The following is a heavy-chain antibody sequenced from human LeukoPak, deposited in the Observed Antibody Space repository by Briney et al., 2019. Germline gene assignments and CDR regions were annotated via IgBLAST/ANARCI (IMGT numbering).Heavy chain of an antibody. CDR2: IKSKSDGETT. CDR1: GFTFTNVW. Sequence: GGSLRLSCAASGFTFTNVWMSWVRQAPWKGLEWVGRIKSKSDGETTDYAAPVKGRFTISRDDAKTMVYLQMNSLKSEDTAVYYCTTDRGSVWGQGTLVTVSS. CDR3: TTDRGSV. V-gene: IGHV3-15*01. J-gene: IGHJ4*02.